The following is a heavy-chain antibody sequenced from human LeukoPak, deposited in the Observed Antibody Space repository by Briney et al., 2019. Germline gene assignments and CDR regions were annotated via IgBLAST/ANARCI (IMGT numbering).Heavy chain of an antibody. D-gene: IGHD3-22*01. CDR2: IYYGGTT. J-gene: IGHJ4*02. CDR3: ARHCSGDSSGYYPLDY. V-gene: IGHV4-59*08. Sequence: PSETLSLTCTVSVGSISGYNWSWIRQPPGKGLEWIGHIYYGGTTNYNPSLKSRVTISVDTSKNQFSLKLSSVTAADTAVYYCARHCSGDSSGYYPLDYWGQGTLVTVSS. CDR1: VGSISGYN.